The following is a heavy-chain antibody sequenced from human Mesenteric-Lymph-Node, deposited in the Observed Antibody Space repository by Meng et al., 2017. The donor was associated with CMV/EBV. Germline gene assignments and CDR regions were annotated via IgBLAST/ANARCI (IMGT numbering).Heavy chain of an antibody. CDR2: IWYDGSNK. D-gene: IGHD3-10*01. J-gene: IGHJ4*02. CDR1: GFTFRTYG. V-gene: IGHV3-33*06. CDR3: AKDGPLYGSAIYFFDY. Sequence: GFTFRTYGMRWVRQAPGKGLEWVAVIWYDGSNKYYANSVKGRFIISRDNSKNTVYLQMNSLRVEDTAVYYCAKDGPLYGSAIYFFDYWGQGTLVTVSS.